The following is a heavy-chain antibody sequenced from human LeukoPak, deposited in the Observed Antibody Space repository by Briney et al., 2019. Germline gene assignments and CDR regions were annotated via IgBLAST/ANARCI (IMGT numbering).Heavy chain of an antibody. CDR2: ISSTSTYI. CDR3: AKRALGYFDY. Sequence: GGSLRLSCAASGFTFSSYSMNWVRQAPGKGLEWVSSISSTSTYIYYADSVKGRFTISRDYAKNSLYLQMNSLRAEDTAVYYCAKRALGYFDYWGQGTLVTVSS. J-gene: IGHJ4*02. V-gene: IGHV3-21*01. CDR1: GFTFSSYS. D-gene: IGHD6-25*01.